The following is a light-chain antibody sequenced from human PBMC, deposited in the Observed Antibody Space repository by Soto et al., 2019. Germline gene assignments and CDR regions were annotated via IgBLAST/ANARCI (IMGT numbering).Light chain of an antibody. J-gene: IGKJ4*01. CDR2: DAS. Sequence: EIVLTQSPATLSLSPGERATLSCRASQSVSSYLAWYQQKPGQAPRLLISDASNRATGIPARFSGSRSGTDFTLTVSSLEPEDFAVYYCQRRRDWPLTFGGGTKVEI. CDR3: QRRRDWPLT. CDR1: QSVSSY. V-gene: IGKV3-11*01.